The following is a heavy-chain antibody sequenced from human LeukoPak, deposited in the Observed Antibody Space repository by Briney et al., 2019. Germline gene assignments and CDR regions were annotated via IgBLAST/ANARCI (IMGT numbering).Heavy chain of an antibody. J-gene: IGHJ4*02. Sequence: ASVKVSCKASGYTFTSYGISWVRQAPGQGLEWMGWISAYNGNTDYAQKLQGRVTMTTDTSTSTAYMELRSLRSDDTAVYYRARRKYTAAISGGLDYWGQGTLVTVSS. D-gene: IGHD2-2*01. CDR2: ISAYNGNT. CDR1: GYTFTSYG. CDR3: ARRKYTAAISGGLDY. V-gene: IGHV1-18*01.